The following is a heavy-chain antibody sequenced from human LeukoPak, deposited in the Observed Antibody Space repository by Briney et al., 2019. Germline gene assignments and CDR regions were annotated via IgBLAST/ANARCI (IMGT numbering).Heavy chain of an antibody. CDR2: ISGSGGST. Sequence: GGSLRLSCAASGFTFSSYAMSWVRQAPGKGLEWVSAISGSGGSTYYADSGKGRFTISRDNSKNTLYLQMNSLRAEDTAVYYCAKARSGWYGVEDYWGQGTLVTVSS. CDR3: AKARSGWYGVEDY. CDR1: GFTFSSYA. V-gene: IGHV3-23*01. J-gene: IGHJ4*02. D-gene: IGHD6-19*01.